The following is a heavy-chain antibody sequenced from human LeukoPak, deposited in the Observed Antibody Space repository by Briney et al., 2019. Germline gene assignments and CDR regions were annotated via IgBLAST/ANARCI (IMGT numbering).Heavy chain of an antibody. V-gene: IGHV1-2*02. CDR1: GYTFTGYY. CDR3: AREAANMVRGVMGK. Sequence: ASVKVSCKASGYTFTGYYIDWVRQAPGQGLEWMGWINPNSGGTNYAQKFQGRVTMTRDTSISTAYMELSRLRSDDTAVYYCAREAANMVRGVMGKWDQGTLVTVSS. J-gene: IGHJ4*02. D-gene: IGHD3-10*01. CDR2: INPNSGGT.